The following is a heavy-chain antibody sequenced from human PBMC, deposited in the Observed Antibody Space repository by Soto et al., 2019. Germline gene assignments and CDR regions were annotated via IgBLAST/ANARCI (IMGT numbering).Heavy chain of an antibody. CDR1: GYTFTSYG. J-gene: IGHJ4*02. Sequence: QAHLVESGGGVVQPGRTLRLSCAASGYTFTSYGMHWVLQARGTMMEWVAVISYDGGLQHYADSVKGRFTISRDNSKNMVLLQMNSLRAEDTAVYYCVSDRGYGHASVPYSWGQGTLVSVSS. D-gene: IGHD5-18*01. CDR3: VSDRGYGHASVPYS. CDR2: ISYDGGLQ. V-gene: IGHV3-30*03.